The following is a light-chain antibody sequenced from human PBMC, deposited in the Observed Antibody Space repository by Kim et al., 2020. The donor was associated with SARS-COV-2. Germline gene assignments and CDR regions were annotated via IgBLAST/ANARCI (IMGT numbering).Light chain of an antibody. CDR1: KLGDKY. Sequence: SVSPGKTASLTFSGDKLGDKYACWYQQKPGPAPVLVIYQDSKRPSGIPERFSGSNSGNTATLTISGTQAMDEADYYCQAWDSSTVVFGGGTQLTVL. CDR2: QDS. V-gene: IGLV3-1*01. CDR3: QAWDSSTVV. J-gene: IGLJ2*01.